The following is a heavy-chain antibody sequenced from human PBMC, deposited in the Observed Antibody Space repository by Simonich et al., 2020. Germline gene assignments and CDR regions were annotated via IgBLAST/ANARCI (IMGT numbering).Heavy chain of an antibody. D-gene: IGHD6-13*01. V-gene: IGHV4-34*01. J-gene: IGHJ6*02. Sequence: QVQLQQWGAGLLKPSETLSLTCAVYGGSFSGYYWSWIRQPPGKGLGWIGEINHRGSTNYNPSLKSRVTISVGTSKNQFSRKRSSVTAADTAVYYCARHTVKSIAATNYYYGMDVWGQGTTVTVSS. CDR1: GGSFSGYY. CDR3: ARHTVKSIAATNYYYGMDV. CDR2: INHRGST.